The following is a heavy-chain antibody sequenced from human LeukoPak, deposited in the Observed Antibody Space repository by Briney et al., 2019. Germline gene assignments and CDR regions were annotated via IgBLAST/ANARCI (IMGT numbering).Heavy chain of an antibody. CDR3: ATQGGYCSSTSCPDY. CDR1: GGSISSSSYY. Sequence: SETLSLTCTVSGGSISSSSYYWGWIRQPPGKGLEWIGSIDYSGSTYYNPSLKSRVTISVDTSKNQFSLKLSSVTAADTAVYYCATQGGYCSSTSCPDYWGQGTLVTVSS. D-gene: IGHD2-2*01. CDR2: IDYSGST. V-gene: IGHV4-39*01. J-gene: IGHJ4*02.